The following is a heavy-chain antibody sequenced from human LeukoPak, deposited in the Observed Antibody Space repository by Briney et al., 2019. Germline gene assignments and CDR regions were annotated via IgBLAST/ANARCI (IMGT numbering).Heavy chain of an antibody. J-gene: IGHJ3*02. Sequence: ASVTVSCMASGYTFTGYYMHWVRPAPGQGLEWMGWINPNSGGTNYAQKFQGRVTMTRDTSISTAYMELSRLRSDDTAVYYCARDYVGSSWYPERAFDIWGQGTMVTVSS. CDR1: GYTFTGYY. CDR3: ARDYVGSSWYPERAFDI. V-gene: IGHV1-2*02. D-gene: IGHD6-13*01. CDR2: INPNSGGT.